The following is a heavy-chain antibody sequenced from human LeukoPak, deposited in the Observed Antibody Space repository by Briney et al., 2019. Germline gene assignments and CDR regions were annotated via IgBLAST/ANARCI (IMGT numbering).Heavy chain of an antibody. J-gene: IGHJ6*02. CDR3: ARGEVVVTGSFYYYYGMDV. D-gene: IGHD2-21*02. CDR1: GYTFTSYA. Sequence: GASVKVSCKASGYTFTSYAMNWVRQAPGQGLEWMGWINPNSGGTNYAQKFQGWVTMTRDTSISIVYMELSRLRSDDTAVYYCARGEVVVTGSFYYYYGMDVWGQGTTVTVSS. CDR2: INPNSGGT. V-gene: IGHV1-2*04.